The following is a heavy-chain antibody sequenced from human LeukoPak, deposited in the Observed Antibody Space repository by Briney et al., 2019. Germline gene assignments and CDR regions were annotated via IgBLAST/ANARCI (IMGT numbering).Heavy chain of an antibody. CDR3: VKDRCGTTCCPDFDP. J-gene: IGHJ5*02. CDR2: ISGSGGST. V-gene: IGHV3-23*01. D-gene: IGHD2-2*01. Sequence: GGSLRLLCAASGFAFSSYAMSWVRQAPGKGLEWVSAISGSGGSTYYADSVKGRFTISRDNSKNTLDRQMNSLRAEDTAEYYCVKDRCGTTCCPDFDPWGQGTLVTVSS. CDR1: GFAFSSYA.